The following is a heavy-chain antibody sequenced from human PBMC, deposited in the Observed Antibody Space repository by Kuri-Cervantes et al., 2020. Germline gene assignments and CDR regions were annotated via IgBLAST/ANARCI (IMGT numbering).Heavy chain of an antibody. V-gene: IGHV4-38-2*02. J-gene: IGHJ6*03. Sequence: GSLRLSCAVSAYSISSGYYWGWIRQPPGKGLEWIGYIHHSGNTYYNPSLKSRVTISVDKSKNQFSLKLSSVTAADTAVYYCARDSRIAAAGTRYYYYYMDVWGKGTTVTVSS. CDR3: ARDSRIAAAGTRYYYYYMDV. D-gene: IGHD6-13*01. CDR2: IHHSGNT. CDR1: AYSISSGYY.